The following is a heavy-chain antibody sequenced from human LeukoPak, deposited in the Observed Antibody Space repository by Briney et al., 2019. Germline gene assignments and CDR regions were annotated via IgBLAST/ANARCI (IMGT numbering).Heavy chain of an antibody. Sequence: GGSLRLSCAASGITFTSAWMGWVRQAPGKGLEWVSAISGSGGSTYYADSVKGRFTISRDNSKNTLYLQMNSLRAEDTAVYYCAKVGIAVAGTGSFGYWGQGTLVTVSS. V-gene: IGHV3-23*01. J-gene: IGHJ4*02. CDR1: GITFTSAW. D-gene: IGHD6-19*01. CDR2: ISGSGGST. CDR3: AKVGIAVAGTGSFGY.